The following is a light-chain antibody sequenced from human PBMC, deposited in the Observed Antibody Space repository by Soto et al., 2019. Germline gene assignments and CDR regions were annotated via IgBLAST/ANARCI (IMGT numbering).Light chain of an antibody. CDR3: SSYTSSSTKGV. Sequence: QSALTQPASVSGTPGQSITISCTGTSSDVGGYNYVSWYQQQPGRAPKLMIYEDSNQPSGVSHRFSGSKSGNTASLTISGRQDEEEDDYYCSSYTSSSTKGVFGGGTKLTVL. V-gene: IGLV2-14*01. CDR1: SSDVGGYNY. CDR2: EDS. J-gene: IGLJ2*01.